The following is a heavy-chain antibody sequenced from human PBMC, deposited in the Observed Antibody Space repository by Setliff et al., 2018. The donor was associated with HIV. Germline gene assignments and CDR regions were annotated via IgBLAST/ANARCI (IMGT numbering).Heavy chain of an antibody. V-gene: IGHV4-30-4*08. CDR3: ARESIAVAGLGFDY. CDR2: IYYSGST. D-gene: IGHD6-19*01. J-gene: IGHJ4*02. CDR1: GGSISSGDYY. Sequence: TLSLTCTVSGGSISSGDYYWSWIRQPPGKGLEWTGYIYYSGSTYYNPSLKSRVTISVDTSKNQFSLKLSSVTAADTAVYYCARESIAVAGLGFDYWGQGTLVTVSS.